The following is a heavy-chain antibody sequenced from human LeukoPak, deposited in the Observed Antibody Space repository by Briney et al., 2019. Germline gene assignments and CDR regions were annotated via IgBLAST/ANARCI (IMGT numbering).Heavy chain of an antibody. D-gene: IGHD3-22*01. V-gene: IGHV1-69*13. CDR1: GGTFSSYA. J-gene: IGHJ4*02. CDR3: ATDLDNPDYDSSGYAFDY. CDR2: IIPIFGTA. Sequence: SMKVSCKASGGTFSSYAISWVRQAPGQGLEWMGGIIPIFGTAKYAQKFQGRITITADVSTRIAYMELSSLRSEDTAVYYCATDLDNPDYDSSGYAFDYWGQGTLVTVSS.